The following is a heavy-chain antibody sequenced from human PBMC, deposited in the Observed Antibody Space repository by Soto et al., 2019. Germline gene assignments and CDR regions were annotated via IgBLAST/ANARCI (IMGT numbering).Heavy chain of an antibody. CDR2: IYYSGST. Sequence: PSETLSLTCTVSGGSVSSGSYYWSWIRQPPGKGLEWIGYIYYSGSTYYNPSLKSRVTISLDTSKNHFSLKLSSVTAADTAVYYCAREWGGNYGYYYGMDVWGQGTTVTVSS. D-gene: IGHD4-17*01. V-gene: IGHV4-61*03. CDR3: AREWGGNYGYYYGMDV. J-gene: IGHJ6*02. CDR1: GGSVSSGSYY.